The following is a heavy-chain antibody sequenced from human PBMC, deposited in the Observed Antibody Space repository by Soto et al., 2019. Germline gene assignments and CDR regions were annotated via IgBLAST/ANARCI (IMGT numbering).Heavy chain of an antibody. Sequence: GGSLRLSCAASGFTFRSFTMNWVRQAPGKGLEWVSTISSNSAYIYYTDALRGRFTISRDNAKNSLHLQMNSLRAEDTAVYDCTREAARASSARGWFYPWGWGSLGTVAS. CDR2: ISSNSAYI. CDR3: TREAARASSARGWFYP. CDR1: GFTFRSFT. D-gene: IGHD6-13*01. J-gene: IGHJ5*02. V-gene: IGHV3-21*01.